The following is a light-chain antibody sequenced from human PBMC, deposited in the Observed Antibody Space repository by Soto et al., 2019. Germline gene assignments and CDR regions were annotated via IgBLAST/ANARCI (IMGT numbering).Light chain of an antibody. CDR2: DVS. CDR1: SNDVGAYNY. Sequence: QSVLTQPASVSGSPGQSITVSCTGTSNDVGAYNYVSWYQQHPGTAPKLMIYDVSNRPSGVSNRFSGSKSGNTASLTISGLQADDEADYYSTSSTSIRTYVLGTGTMSPS. J-gene: IGLJ1*01. V-gene: IGLV2-14*03. CDR3: TSSTSIRTYV.